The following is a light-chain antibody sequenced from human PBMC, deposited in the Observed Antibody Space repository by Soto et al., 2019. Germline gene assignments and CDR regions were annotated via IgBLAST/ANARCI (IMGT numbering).Light chain of an antibody. CDR3: QQYYDYPWT. J-gene: IGKJ1*01. V-gene: IGKV1-16*02. CDR2: GAS. Sequence: DIQMTQSPSSLSASVGDRITITCRASQGIRNYLVWFQHQPGKAPKPLIHGASTLESGVPSKFSGSGSGTDFTLTIISLQPEESATYYCQQYYDYPWTFGQGTKVEIK. CDR1: QGIRNY.